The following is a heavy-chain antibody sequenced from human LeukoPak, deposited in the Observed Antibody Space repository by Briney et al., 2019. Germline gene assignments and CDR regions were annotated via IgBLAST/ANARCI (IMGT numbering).Heavy chain of an antibody. V-gene: IGHV3-30*18. Sequence: PGGSLRLSCAASGFTFSSYGMHWVRQAPGKGLEWVAVISYDGSNKYYADSVKGRFTISRDNSKNTLYLQMSSLRAEDTAVYYCAKDSVASGYFDYWGQGTLVTVSS. D-gene: IGHD6-19*01. CDR2: ISYDGSNK. CDR1: GFTFSSYG. J-gene: IGHJ4*02. CDR3: AKDSVASGYFDY.